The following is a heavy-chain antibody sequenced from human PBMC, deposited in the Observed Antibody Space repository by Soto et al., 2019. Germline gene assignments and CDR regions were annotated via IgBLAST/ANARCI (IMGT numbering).Heavy chain of an antibody. CDR2: ISSSSSYI. J-gene: IGHJ4*02. CDR1: GFTFSSYS. D-gene: IGHD3-9*01. CDR3: ASALDYDILTGYDIDY. V-gene: IGHV3-21*01. Sequence: EVQLVESGGGLVKPGGSLRLSCAASGFTFSSYSMNWVRQAPGKGLEWVSSISSSSSYIYYADSVKGRFTISRDNAKNXLYLQMNSLRAEDTAVYYCASALDYDILTGYDIDYWGQGTLVTVSS.